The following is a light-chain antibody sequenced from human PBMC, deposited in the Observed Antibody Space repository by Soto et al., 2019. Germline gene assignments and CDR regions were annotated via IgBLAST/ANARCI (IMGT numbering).Light chain of an antibody. J-gene: IGKJ1*01. CDR3: QQRSGWPT. CDR1: QTVSTF. V-gene: IGKV3-11*01. CDR2: DAS. Sequence: EIVLTQSPDTLSLSPGERATRSCRASQTVSTFLAWYQQKPGQAPRLIVYDASKRAPGIPARFIGSGSGTDFTLTVSSLEPEDFALYYCQQRSGWPTFGQGTKVEI.